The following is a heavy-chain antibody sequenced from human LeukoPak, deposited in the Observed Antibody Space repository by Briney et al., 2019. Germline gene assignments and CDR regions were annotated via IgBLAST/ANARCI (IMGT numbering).Heavy chain of an antibody. J-gene: IGHJ4*02. CDR1: GYTFTSYY. V-gene: IGHV1-46*01. D-gene: IGHD3-16*01. CDR2: IYPSFGRA. Sequence: EASVKVSCKAAGYTFTSYYLHWVRQAPGQGLEWMGIIYPSFGRADYAERFQGRVTMTWDTSTSTVYLELRSLRSEDTAMCYCAREFHGGYFDYWGQGTLVTVSS. CDR3: AREFHGGYFDY.